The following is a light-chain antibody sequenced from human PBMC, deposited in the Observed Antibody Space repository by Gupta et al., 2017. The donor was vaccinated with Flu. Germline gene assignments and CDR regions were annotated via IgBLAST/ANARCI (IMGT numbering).Light chain of an antibody. V-gene: IGKV3-20*01. CDR1: QSVSAGY. CDR2: HTS. CDR3: QQYDSSPRT. J-gene: IGKJ1*01. Sequence: EIVLTQSPGTLSLSPGERATLSCKASQSVSAGYLAWYQQKSGQAPRLLMYHTSTRAAGISDRFSGSGSETDFALTISRLEPEDFAMYYCQQYDSSPRTFGQGTKVEIK.